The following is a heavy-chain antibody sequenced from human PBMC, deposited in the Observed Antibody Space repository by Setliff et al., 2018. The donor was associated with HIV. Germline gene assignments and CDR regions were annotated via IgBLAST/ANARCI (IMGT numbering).Heavy chain of an antibody. D-gene: IGHD4-17*01. V-gene: IGHV7-4-1*02. CDR2: INANSGSP. J-gene: IGHJ5*02. CDR3: ARGLYGDYGGDLNWLDP. CDR1: GYNFENYA. Sequence: PSVKVSCKTSGYNFENYAINWVRQAPGQGLEWMGWINANSGSPTYAQAFTGRFFFSVDTAVATAYLQINNLKTEDTAVYFCARGLYGDYGGDLNWLDPWGHGTRVTVSS.